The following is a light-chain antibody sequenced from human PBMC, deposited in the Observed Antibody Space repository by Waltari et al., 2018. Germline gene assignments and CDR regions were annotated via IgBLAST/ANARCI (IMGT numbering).Light chain of an antibody. CDR1: STTVGGYNL. V-gene: IGLV2-23*02. CDR2: GVS. CDR3: LSYSGRSDYV. J-gene: IGLJ1*01. Sequence: QSALTQPASVSGSPGQAITISCTGTSTTVGGYNLVSWYRQYPGKAPELMIFGVSARPSGISNRLSGSKSGNTATLTISGLQAEDEADYYCLSYSGRSDYVFGTGTRV.